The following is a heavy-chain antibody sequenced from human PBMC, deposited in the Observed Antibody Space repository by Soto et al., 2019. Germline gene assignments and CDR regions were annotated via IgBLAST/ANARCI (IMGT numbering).Heavy chain of an antibody. CDR2: IYWDDDK. CDR1: GFSLSTSGVG. Sequence: SGPTLVNPTQTLTLTCTFSGFSLSTSGVGVGWIRQPPGKALEWLALIYWDDDKRYSPSLKSRLTINKNTSKNQVVLTMTIMDPVDTATYYCAHKSAMVRGVIALDYWGQGTLVTVSS. V-gene: IGHV2-5*02. J-gene: IGHJ4*02. D-gene: IGHD3-10*01. CDR3: AHKSAMVRGVIALDY.